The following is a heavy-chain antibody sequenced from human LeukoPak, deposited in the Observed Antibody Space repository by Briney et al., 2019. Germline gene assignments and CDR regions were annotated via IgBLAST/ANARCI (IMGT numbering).Heavy chain of an antibody. V-gene: IGHV3-21*01. D-gene: IGHD6-19*01. J-gene: IGHJ4*02. CDR3: ARAIAVAGPYYFDY. Sequence: GGSLRLSCAASGFXFSDYTINWVRQAPGKGLEWVSSMGSVTTYIYYADSVKGRFTISRDNAKNSLSLQMNSLRAEDTAVYYCARAIAVAGPYYFDYWGQGTLVTVSS. CDR1: GFXFSDYT. CDR2: MGSVTTYI.